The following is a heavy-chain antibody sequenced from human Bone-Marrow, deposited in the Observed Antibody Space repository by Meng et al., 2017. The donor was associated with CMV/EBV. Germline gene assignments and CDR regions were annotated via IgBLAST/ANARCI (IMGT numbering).Heavy chain of an antibody. CDR2: IRYDGSNK. V-gene: IGHV3-30*02. D-gene: IGHD2-2*01. Sequence: GGSLRLSCAASGFTFSSYGMHWVRQAPGKGLEWVAFIRYDGSNKYYADSVKGRFTISRDNSKNTLYLQMNSLRAEDTAVYYCAKDIVDCSSTSCQYYYYYYYGMDVWGQGTTVTVSS. CDR3: AKDIVDCSSTSCQYYYYYYYGMDV. CDR1: GFTFSSYG. J-gene: IGHJ6*02.